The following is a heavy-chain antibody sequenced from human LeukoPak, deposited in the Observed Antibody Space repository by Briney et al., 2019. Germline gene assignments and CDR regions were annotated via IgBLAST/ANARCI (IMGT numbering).Heavy chain of an antibody. CDR1: GFTFSSDG. V-gene: IGHV3-33*01. Sequence: PGRSLRLSCAASGFTFSSDGMHWVRQAPGKGLEWVAVIWYDGSNKYYADSVKGRFTISRDNSKNTLYLQMNSLRAEDTAVYYCARGLRFLEWLLTNFDYWGQGTLVTVSS. CDR2: IWYDGSNK. D-gene: IGHD3-3*01. CDR3: ARGLRFLEWLLTNFDY. J-gene: IGHJ4*02.